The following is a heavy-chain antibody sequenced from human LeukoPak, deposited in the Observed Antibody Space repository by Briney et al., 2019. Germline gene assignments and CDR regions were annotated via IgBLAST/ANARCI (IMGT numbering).Heavy chain of an antibody. CDR3: ARDLPHCSGGSCYARWFDS. J-gene: IGHJ5*01. CDR2: ISGGSNYI. Sequence: GGSLRLSCAASGFTFSSYTMSWVRQAPGKGLEWVSVISGGSNYIQYADSVKDRITISRDNAKNSLYLQMNSLRAEDTAVYYCARDLPHCSGGSCYARWFDSWGQGTLVTVSS. D-gene: IGHD2-15*01. V-gene: IGHV3-21*01. CDR1: GFTFSSYT.